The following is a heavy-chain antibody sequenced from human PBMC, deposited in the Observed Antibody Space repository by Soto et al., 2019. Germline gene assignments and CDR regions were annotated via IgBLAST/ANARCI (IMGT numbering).Heavy chain of an antibody. J-gene: IGHJ6*03. CDR1: GGSISSYY. CDR2: TYYSGST. D-gene: IGHD3-10*01. Sequence: NPSETLSLTCTVSGGSISSYYWSWIRQPPGKGLEWIGYTYYSGSTNYNPSLKSRVTISVDTSKNQFSLKLSSVTAADTAVYYCARQVAYYYGSGKPYYMDVWSKGTTVTVSS. V-gene: IGHV4-59*08. CDR3: ARQVAYYYGSGKPYYMDV.